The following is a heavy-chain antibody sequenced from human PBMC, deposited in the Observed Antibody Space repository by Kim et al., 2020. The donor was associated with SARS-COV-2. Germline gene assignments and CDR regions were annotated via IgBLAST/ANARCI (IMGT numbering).Heavy chain of an antibody. V-gene: IGHV1-2*02. CDR1: GYSFTDYY. CDR2: INPNNGDT. Sequence: ASVKVSCKTSGYSFTDYYIHWVRQAPGQGLQWMGWINPNNGDTNYAQNFQGRVTMTRDTSISTAYMELSSLRSDDTAVYYCARDTLMVTKWFDPWGQGTLVTVSS. CDR3: ARDTLMVTKWFDP. J-gene: IGHJ5*02. D-gene: IGHD5-18*01.